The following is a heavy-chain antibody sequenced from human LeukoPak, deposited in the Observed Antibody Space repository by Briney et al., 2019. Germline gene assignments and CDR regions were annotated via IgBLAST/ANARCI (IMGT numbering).Heavy chain of an antibody. CDR1: GFTFSSYA. CDR3: AASGDMYYYDSSGYYQSAFDI. D-gene: IGHD3-22*01. Sequence: PGGSLRLSCAASGFTFSSYAMSWVRQAPGKGLEWVSGTSGSGGSTYYADSVKGRFTISRDNSKNTLYLQMNSLRAEDTAVYHCAASGDMYYYDSSGYYQSAFDIWGQGTMVTVSS. J-gene: IGHJ3*02. V-gene: IGHV3-23*01. CDR2: TSGSGGST.